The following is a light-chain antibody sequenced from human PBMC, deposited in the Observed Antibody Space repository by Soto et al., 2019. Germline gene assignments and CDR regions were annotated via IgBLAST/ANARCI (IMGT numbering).Light chain of an antibody. CDR3: QVWDRSSDHYV. CDR1: NIGSKS. Sequence: SYELTQPPSVSVAPGKTARITCGGNNIGSKSVHWCQQKPGQAPVLVIYYDSDRPPGIPERFSGSNSGNTATLTISRVEAGDEADYYCQVWDRSSDHYVFGTGTKLTVL. J-gene: IGLJ1*01. V-gene: IGLV3-21*04. CDR2: YDS.